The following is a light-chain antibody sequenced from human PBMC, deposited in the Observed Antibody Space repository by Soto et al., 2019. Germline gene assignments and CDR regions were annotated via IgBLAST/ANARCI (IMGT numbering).Light chain of an antibody. CDR3: QQYNNWPGT. CDR1: QSVSSN. Sequence: EIVMTQSPATLSVSPGERATLSCRASQSVSSNLAWYQQKPGQAPRLLIYGASTRATGIPARFSGSGSGTEVPLTIGSLQAGDFAVYYCQQYNNWPGTFGPGTKVDI. CDR2: GAS. J-gene: IGKJ3*01. V-gene: IGKV3-15*01.